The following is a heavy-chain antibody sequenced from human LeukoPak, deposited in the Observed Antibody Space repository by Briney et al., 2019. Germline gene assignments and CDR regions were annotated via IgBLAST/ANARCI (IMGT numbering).Heavy chain of an antibody. V-gene: IGHV4-39*01. Sequence: SETLSLTCTVSGGSISSSSYYWGWIRQPPGKGLEWIVSIYYSGSTYYSPSLKSRVTISVDTSKNQFSPKLSSVTAADTAVYYCASYPRHYYDSSGLCWGQGTLVTVSS. CDR2: IYYSGST. D-gene: IGHD3-22*01. CDR1: GGSISSSSYY. CDR3: ASYPRHYYDSSGLC. J-gene: IGHJ4*02.